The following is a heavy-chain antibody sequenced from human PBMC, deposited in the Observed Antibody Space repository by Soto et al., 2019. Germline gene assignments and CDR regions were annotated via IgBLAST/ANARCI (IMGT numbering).Heavy chain of an antibody. V-gene: IGHV3-23*01. CDR2: ISGSGGTT. D-gene: IGHD6-13*01. J-gene: IGHJ4*02. CDR3: AKILGDLRRAAADDYFDY. Sequence: GGSLRLSCAASGFIFSNYAMSWVRQAPGKGLEWVSAISGSGGTTYYADSVQGRFTISRDNSNNTLFLQMDSLTADDTAVYYCAKILGDLRRAAADDYFDYWGQGTLVTVSS. CDR1: GFIFSNYA.